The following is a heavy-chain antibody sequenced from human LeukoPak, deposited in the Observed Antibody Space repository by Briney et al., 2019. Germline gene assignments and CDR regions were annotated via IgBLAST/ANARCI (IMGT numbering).Heavy chain of an antibody. CDR2: INSDGSST. CDR3: ARAYSGSYYDY. V-gene: IGHV3-74*01. J-gene: IGHJ4*02. CDR1: GFTFSSYW. Sequence: GGSLRLSCAASGFTFSSYWMHWVRQAPGKGLVWVSRINSDGSSTSYADSVKGRFTISRDNAKHTLYLQMNSLRAEDTAVYYCARAYSGSYYDYWGQGTLVTVSS. D-gene: IGHD1-26*01.